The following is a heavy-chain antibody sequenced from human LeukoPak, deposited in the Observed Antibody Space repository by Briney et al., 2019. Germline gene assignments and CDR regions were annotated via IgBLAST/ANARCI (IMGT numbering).Heavy chain of an antibody. CDR3: ARDGSYCSSTSCRYGPAFNI. V-gene: IGHV4-61*01. J-gene: IGHJ3*02. D-gene: IGHD2-2*01. Sequence: NASETLSLTCTVSGGSISSGSYYWSWLRQPPGKGLEWIGYIYYSGSTNYNPSLKSRVTISVDTSKNQFSLKLSSVTAADTAVYYCARDGSYCSSTSCRYGPAFNIWGQGAIVTVSS. CDR2: IYYSGST. CDR1: GGSISSGSYY.